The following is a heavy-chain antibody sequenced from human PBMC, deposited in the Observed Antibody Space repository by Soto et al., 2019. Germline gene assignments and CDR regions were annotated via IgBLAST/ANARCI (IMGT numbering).Heavy chain of an antibody. CDR1: GGSISSGGYY. CDR2: IYYSGST. D-gene: IGHD2-21*02. CDR3: ARRLAYCGGDCPWVALFDY. V-gene: IGHV4-31*03. Sequence: QVQLQESGPGLVKPSQTLSLTCTVSGGSISSGGYYWSWIRQHPGKGLEWIGYIYYSGSTYYNPSRKSRVTISVDTSKNQFSLKLSSVTAADTAVYYCARRLAYCGGDCPWVALFDYWGQGTLVTVSS. J-gene: IGHJ4*02.